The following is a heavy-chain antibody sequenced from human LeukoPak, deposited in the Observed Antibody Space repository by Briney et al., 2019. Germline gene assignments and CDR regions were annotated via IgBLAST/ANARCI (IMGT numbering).Heavy chain of an antibody. V-gene: IGHV6-1*01. Sequence: SQTLSLTCAISGDSVSSNSAAWNWIRQSPSRGLEWLGRTYYRSKWYNDYAVSVKSRITINPDTSKNQFSLQLNSVTPEDTAVYYCARAGTDSSSWYGPGPVSLIQAGSAFDYWGQGTLVTVSS. CDR2: TYYRSKWYN. J-gene: IGHJ4*02. CDR3: ARAGTDSSSWYGPGPVSLIQAGSAFDY. D-gene: IGHD6-13*01. CDR1: GDSVSSNSAA.